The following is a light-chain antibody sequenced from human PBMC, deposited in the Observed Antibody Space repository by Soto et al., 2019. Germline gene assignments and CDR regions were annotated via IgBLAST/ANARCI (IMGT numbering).Light chain of an antibody. Sequence: NFMLTQPHSVSESPGKTVTISCTRSSGSIASNYVQWYQQRPGSSPTTVIYEGNQRPSGVPDRFSGSIDSSSNSASLTISGVKTEDEADYYCQSYDSNNQVFGGGTKLTVL. CDR3: QSYDSNNQV. CDR1: SGSIASNY. CDR2: EGN. V-gene: IGLV6-57*01. J-gene: IGLJ2*01.